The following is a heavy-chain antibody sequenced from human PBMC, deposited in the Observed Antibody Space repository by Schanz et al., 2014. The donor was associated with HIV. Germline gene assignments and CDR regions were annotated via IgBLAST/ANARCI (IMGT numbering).Heavy chain of an antibody. D-gene: IGHD3-22*01. CDR3: ARVRDTYYYDSSAYYLDY. CDR2: IYSGGST. J-gene: IGHJ4*02. CDR1: GFTFSSNY. V-gene: IGHV3-66*01. Sequence: VQLVESGGGVVQPGRSLRLSCAASGFTFSSNYMSWVRQAPGKGLEWVSVIYSGGSTYYADSVKGRFTISRDNSKNTLYLQMNSLRAEDTAVYYCARVRDTYYYDSSAYYLDYWGQGTLVTVSS.